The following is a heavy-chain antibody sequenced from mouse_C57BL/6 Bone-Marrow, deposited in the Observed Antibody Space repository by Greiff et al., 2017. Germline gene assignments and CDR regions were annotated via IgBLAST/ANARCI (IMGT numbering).Heavy chain of an antibody. V-gene: IGHV5-16*01. CDR2: INYDGSST. J-gene: IGHJ4*01. CDR3: ARVYDGYLSYAMDY. D-gene: IGHD2-3*01. Sequence: DVKLVESEGGLVQPGSSMKLSCTASGFTFSDYYMAWVRQVPEKGLEWVANINYDGSSTYYLDSLKSRFIISRDNAKNILYLQMSSLKSEDTATYYCARVYDGYLSYAMDYWGQGTSVTVSS. CDR1: GFTFSDYY.